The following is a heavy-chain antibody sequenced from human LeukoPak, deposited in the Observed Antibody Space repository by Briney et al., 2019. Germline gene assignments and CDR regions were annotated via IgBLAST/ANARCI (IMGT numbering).Heavy chain of an antibody. J-gene: IGHJ4*02. V-gene: IGHV3-23*01. CDR3: ARYIETPRRDLDY. Sequence: PGGSLRLSCAASGFTFSSYAMSWVRQAPGKGLEWVSAISGSGGSTYYADSVKGRFTISRDNAKNSVYLQMNTLRAEDTAVYYCARYIETPRRDLDYWGQGTLVTVSS. D-gene: IGHD4-23*01. CDR2: ISGSGGST. CDR1: GFTFSSYA.